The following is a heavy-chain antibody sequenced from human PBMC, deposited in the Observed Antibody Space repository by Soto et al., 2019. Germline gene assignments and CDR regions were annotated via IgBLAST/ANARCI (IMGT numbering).Heavy chain of an antibody. CDR3: AKTPLRVGPFDY. Sequence: DVQLLDSGGGLVQPGGSLRLSCAASGFIFSNYVMSWVRQTPGKGLEWVSGISGRGDNTYYADSVKGRFTVSRDNSKNTLYLQMDSLRAEDTAVYYCAKTPLRVGPFDYWGQGTLVTVSS. CDR1: GFIFSNYV. CDR2: ISGRGDNT. V-gene: IGHV3-23*01. J-gene: IGHJ4*02. D-gene: IGHD2-15*01.